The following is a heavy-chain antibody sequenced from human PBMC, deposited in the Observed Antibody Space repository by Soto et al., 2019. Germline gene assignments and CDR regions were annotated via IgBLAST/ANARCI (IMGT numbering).Heavy chain of an antibody. D-gene: IGHD5-12*01. J-gene: IGHJ4*02. V-gene: IGHV1-69*13. CDR3: ARGSRLVAPFDY. Sequence: SVKVSCKASGGTFSSYAINWVRQAPGQGLEWMGGIIPIFGTANYAQKFQGRVTITADESTSTAYMELSSLRSEDTAVYYCARGSRLVAPFDYWGQGTLVTVSS. CDR2: IIPIFGTA. CDR1: GGTFSSYA.